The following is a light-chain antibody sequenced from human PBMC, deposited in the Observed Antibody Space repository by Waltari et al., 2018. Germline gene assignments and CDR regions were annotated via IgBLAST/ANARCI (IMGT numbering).Light chain of an antibody. CDR3: GTWDSSLSGAV. V-gene: IGLV1-51*02. J-gene: IGLJ7*01. Sequence: QSVLTQPPSVSAAPGQRVTISCSGGRPNIGNNYVSWYRQFPGTAPKLLIYEDNARPSGVPGRFSGSKSGTSATLDITGLQAGDEADYYCGTWDSSLSGAVFGGGTHLTVL. CDR2: EDN. CDR1: RPNIGNNY.